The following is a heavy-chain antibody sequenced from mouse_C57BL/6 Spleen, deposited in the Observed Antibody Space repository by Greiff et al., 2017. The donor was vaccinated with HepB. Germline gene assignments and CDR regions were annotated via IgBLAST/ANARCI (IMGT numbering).Heavy chain of an antibody. CDR3: APITTVVDWYFDV. Sequence: EVQLQQSVAELVRPGASVKLSCTASGFNIKNTYVHWVKQRPEQGLEWIGRIAPANGNTKYAPKFQGKATTTADTSSNTAYLQLSSLTSEDTAIYYCAPITTVVDWYFDVWGTGTTVTVSS. V-gene: IGHV14-3*01. CDR1: GFNIKNTY. CDR2: IAPANGNT. D-gene: IGHD1-1*01. J-gene: IGHJ1*03.